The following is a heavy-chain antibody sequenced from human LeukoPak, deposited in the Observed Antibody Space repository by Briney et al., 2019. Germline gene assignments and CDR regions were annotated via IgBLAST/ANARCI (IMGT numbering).Heavy chain of an antibody. J-gene: IGHJ4*02. CDR2: IYYSGST. CDR3: ARHAARPRFDY. CDR1: GGSISSYY. V-gene: IGHV4-59*08. Sequence: SETLSLTCTVSGGSISSYYWSWIRQPPGKGLEWIGYIYYSGSTNYNPSLKSRVTISVDTSKNQFSLKLSSVTAADTAVYYCARHAARPRFDYWGQGTLVTVSS. D-gene: IGHD6-6*01.